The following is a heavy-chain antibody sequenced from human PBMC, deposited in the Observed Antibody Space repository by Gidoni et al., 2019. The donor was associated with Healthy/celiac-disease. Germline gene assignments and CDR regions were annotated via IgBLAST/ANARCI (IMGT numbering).Heavy chain of an antibody. Sequence: QVQSQQSGPGLVKPSKTLSLTCASPGDSAFSNSAAWNWIRQSPSRGFEWLGRTYYRFKWYNDYAVSVKSRITLNPDTSKSQFSQQLNSVTPEDTAVYYCARDREVATLDYYGMDVWGQGTTVTVSS. D-gene: IGHD5-12*01. J-gene: IGHJ6*02. CDR3: ARDREVATLDYYGMDV. CDR2: TYYRFKWYN. CDR1: GDSAFSNSAA. V-gene: IGHV6-1*01.